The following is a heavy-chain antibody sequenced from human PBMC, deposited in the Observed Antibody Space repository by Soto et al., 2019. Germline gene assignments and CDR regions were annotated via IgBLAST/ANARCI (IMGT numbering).Heavy chain of an antibody. J-gene: IGHJ3*02. CDR3: ARDLSFRGSYGAFDI. D-gene: IGHD3-16*01. CDR1: GFTVSSNY. CDR2: IYSGGST. Sequence: GGSLRLSCAASGFTVSSNYMSWVRQAPGKGLEWVSVIYSGGSTYYADSVKGRFTISRDNSKNTLYLQMNSLRAEDTAVYYCARDLSFRGSYGAFDIWGQGTMVTVSS. V-gene: IGHV3-66*01.